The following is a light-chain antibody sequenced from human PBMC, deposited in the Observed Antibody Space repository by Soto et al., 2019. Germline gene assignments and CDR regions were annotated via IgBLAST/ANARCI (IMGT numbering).Light chain of an antibody. CDR1: QSVSSSY. CDR2: GAS. J-gene: IGKJ1*01. V-gene: IGKV3-20*01. Sequence: EIVLTQSPGTLSLSPGERATLSCRASQSVSSSYLAWYQQKHGQAPRLLIYGASSRATGIPDRFSGSGSGTDFTLTISRLEPEDFAVYYCQQYCSSPRTFGQGTKVEIK. CDR3: QQYCSSPRT.